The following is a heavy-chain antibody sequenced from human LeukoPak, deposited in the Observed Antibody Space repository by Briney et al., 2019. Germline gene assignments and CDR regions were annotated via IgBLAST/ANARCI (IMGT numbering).Heavy chain of an antibody. Sequence: PSETLSLTCTVSGGSISSYYWSWIRQPPGKGLEWIGYIYYSGSTNYNPSLKSRVTISVDTSKNQFSLKLSSVTAADTAVYYCASQYSSSWDDAFDIWGQGTMVTVSP. CDR3: ASQYSSSWDDAFDI. CDR2: IYYSGST. D-gene: IGHD6-13*01. V-gene: IGHV4-59*01. CDR1: GGSISSYY. J-gene: IGHJ3*02.